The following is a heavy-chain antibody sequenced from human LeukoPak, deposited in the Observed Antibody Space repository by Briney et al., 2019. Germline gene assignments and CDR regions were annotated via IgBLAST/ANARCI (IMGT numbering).Heavy chain of an antibody. CDR1: GLTVTNAW. D-gene: IGHD3-10*01. J-gene: IGHJ4*02. V-gene: IGHV3-15*07. CDR2: IASKTDGGAT. CDR3: TTGIRGD. Sequence: GGSLRLSCSASGLTVTNAWMNWVRQAPGEGLDWVGRIASKTDGGATDYAAPVKGRFTISRDDSKNTLNLQMNSLKTEDTAVYYCTTGIRGDWGRGTLVTVSS.